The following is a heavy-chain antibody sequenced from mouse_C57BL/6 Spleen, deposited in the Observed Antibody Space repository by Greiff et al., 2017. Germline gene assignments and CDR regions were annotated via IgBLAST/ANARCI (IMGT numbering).Heavy chain of an antibody. CDR1: GFSFNTYA. Sequence: EVQLVESGGGLVQPKGSLKLSCAASGFSFNTYAMNWVRQAPGKGLEWVARIRSKSNNYATYYADSVKDRFTISRDDSESMLYLQMNNLKTEDTAMYYCVRRVYYGNYGYAMDYWGQGTSVTVSS. CDR3: VRRVYYGNYGYAMDY. CDR2: IRSKSNNYAT. D-gene: IGHD2-1*01. V-gene: IGHV10-1*01. J-gene: IGHJ4*01.